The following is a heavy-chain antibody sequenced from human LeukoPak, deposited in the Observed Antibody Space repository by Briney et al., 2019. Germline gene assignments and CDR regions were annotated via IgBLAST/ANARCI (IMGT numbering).Heavy chain of an antibody. J-gene: IGHJ5*02. Sequence: SETLSLTCAVSGGSISSGGYSWSWIRQPLGKGLEWIGYIYHSGSTYYNPSLKSRVTISVDRSKNQFSLKLSSVTAADTAVYYCARVILWFGELSNNWFDPWGQGTLVTVSS. V-gene: IGHV4-30-2*01. CDR2: IYHSGST. CDR1: GGSISSGGYS. CDR3: ARVILWFGELSNNWFDP. D-gene: IGHD3-10*01.